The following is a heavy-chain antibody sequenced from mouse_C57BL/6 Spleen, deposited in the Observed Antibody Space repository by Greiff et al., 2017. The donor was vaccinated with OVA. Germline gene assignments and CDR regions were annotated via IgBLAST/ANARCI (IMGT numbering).Heavy chain of an antibody. V-gene: IGHV3-6*01. CDR3: AREGFTTVVVPFDY. CDR1: GYSITSGYY. J-gene: IGHJ2*01. Sequence: ESGPGLVKPSQSLSLTCSVTGYSITSGYYWNWIRQFPGNKLEWMGYISYDGSNNYNPSLKNRISITRDTSKNQFFLKLNSVTTEDTATYYCAREGFTTVVVPFDYWGQGTTLTVSS. CDR2: ISYDGSN. D-gene: IGHD1-1*01.